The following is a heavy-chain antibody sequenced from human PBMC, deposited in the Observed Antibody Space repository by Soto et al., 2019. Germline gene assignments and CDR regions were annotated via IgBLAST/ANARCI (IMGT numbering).Heavy chain of an antibody. CDR1: GGSISSYY. V-gene: IGHV4-59*12. CDR3: ARAGGLAAVAADY. Sequence: SETLSLTCTVSGGSISSYYWSWIRQPPGKGLEWIGYIYHSGSTYYNPSLKSRVTISVDRSKNQFSLKLSSVTAADTAVYYCARAGGLAAVAADYWGQGTLVTVSS. CDR2: IYHSGST. D-gene: IGHD6-19*01. J-gene: IGHJ4*02.